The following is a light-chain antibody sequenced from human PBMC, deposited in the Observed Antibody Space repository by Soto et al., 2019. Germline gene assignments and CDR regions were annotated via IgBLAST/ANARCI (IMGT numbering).Light chain of an antibody. CDR2: ETS. Sequence: EVVMTQSPALLSVSPGETVTLSCRASQGVSHNLAWYQQKPGQAPRLLIYETSTRATGIPARFSGGGSGTEFTLTISSLQSEDFAVYYCQQYYNWPPWTFGQGTKVEIK. CDR1: QGVSHN. V-gene: IGKV3-15*01. J-gene: IGKJ1*01. CDR3: QQYYNWPPWT.